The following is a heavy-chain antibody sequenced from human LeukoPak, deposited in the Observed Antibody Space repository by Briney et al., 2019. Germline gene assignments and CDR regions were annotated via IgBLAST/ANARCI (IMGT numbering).Heavy chain of an antibody. CDR2: ISYDGSNK. CDR1: GFTFSSYG. Sequence: GGSLRLSCAASGFTFSSYGMHWVRQAPGKGLEWVAVISYDGSNKYYADSVKGRFTISRDNSKNTLYLQMNSLRAEDMAVYYCAKTKEAAPSYYYGMDVWGKGTTVTVSS. V-gene: IGHV3-30*18. J-gene: IGHJ6*04. D-gene: IGHD2-15*01. CDR3: AKTKEAAPSYYYGMDV.